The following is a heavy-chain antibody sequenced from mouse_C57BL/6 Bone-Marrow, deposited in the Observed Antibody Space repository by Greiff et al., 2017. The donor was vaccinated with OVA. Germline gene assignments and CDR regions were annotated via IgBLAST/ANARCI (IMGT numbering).Heavy chain of an antibody. Sequence: QVQLKESGAELVKPGASVQLSCKASGYTFTEYTIHWVKQRSGQGLEWIGWFYPGSGSIKYNEKFKDKATLTADKSSSTVYMELSRLTSEDSAVYFCARHEDGYGNRDYFDYWGQGTTLTVSS. CDR2: FYPGSGSI. CDR3: ARHEDGYGNRDYFDY. D-gene: IGHD2-10*02. CDR1: GYTFTEYT. V-gene: IGHV1-62-2*01. J-gene: IGHJ2*01.